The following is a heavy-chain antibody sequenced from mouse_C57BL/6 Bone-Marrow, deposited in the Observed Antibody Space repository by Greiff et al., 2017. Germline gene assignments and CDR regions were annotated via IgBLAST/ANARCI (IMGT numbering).Heavy chain of an antibody. V-gene: IGHV5-4*01. CDR1: GFTFSSYA. Sequence: EVQGVESGGGLVKPGGSLKLSCAASGFTFSSYAMSWVRQTPEKRLEWVATISDGGSYTYYPDNVKGRFTISRDNAKNNLYLQMSHLKSEDTAMYYCAILHFDYWGQGTTLTVSS. CDR2: ISDGGSYT. J-gene: IGHJ2*01. CDR3: AILHFDY.